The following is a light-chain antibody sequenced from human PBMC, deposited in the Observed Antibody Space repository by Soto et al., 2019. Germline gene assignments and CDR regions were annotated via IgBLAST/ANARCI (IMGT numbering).Light chain of an antibody. CDR1: SSDVGGFNY. CDR2: DVT. Sequence: QSALTQPASVSGSPGQSITISCTGTSSDVGGFNYVSWYQQHPGKAPKLMIYDVTNRPSGVSYRFSGSKSGTTASLTISGLQAEDEAEEYCNSYTSSSTYVFGTGTKLTVL. J-gene: IGLJ1*01. CDR3: NSYTSSSTYV. V-gene: IGLV2-14*03.